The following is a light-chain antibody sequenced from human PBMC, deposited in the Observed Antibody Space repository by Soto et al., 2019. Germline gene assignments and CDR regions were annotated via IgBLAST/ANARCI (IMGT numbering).Light chain of an antibody. Sequence: EIVLPQSPGTLSLSPGKRATLSCRASQSISSSYLAWYQQRPGQAPRLLIYGASSRATGIPDRFSGSGSGTEFTLTISRLEPEEFAVYYCQQYGSSSWTVGQGTKVDIK. V-gene: IGKV3-20*01. CDR3: QQYGSSSWT. J-gene: IGKJ1*01. CDR1: QSISSSY. CDR2: GAS.